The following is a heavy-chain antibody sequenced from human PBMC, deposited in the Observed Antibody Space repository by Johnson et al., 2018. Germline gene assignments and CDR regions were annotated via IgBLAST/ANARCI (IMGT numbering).Heavy chain of an antibody. D-gene: IGHD3-16*01. CDR2: IWYDGSNK. Sequence: QVQLVQCGGGVVQPGRSLRLSCVASGFTFSSYGMNWVRQAPGKGLEWVAVIWYDGSNKYYADSVKGRFTIARDNSNNILYLQMNSLRVEDTAVYYCARWGDGSRTDYWGQGTLVTVSP. CDR1: GFTFSSYG. CDR3: ARWGDGSRTDY. V-gene: IGHV3-33*01. J-gene: IGHJ4*02.